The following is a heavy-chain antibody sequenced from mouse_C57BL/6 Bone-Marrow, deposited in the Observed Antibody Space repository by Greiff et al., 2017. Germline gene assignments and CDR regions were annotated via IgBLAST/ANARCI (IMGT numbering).Heavy chain of an antibody. D-gene: IGHD1-1*02. CDR1: GFTFSSYG. V-gene: IGHV5-6*01. CDR2: ISSGGSYT. CDR3: ARQAWYWY. Sequence: EVKVVESGGDLVKPGGSLKLSCAASGFTFSSYGMSWVRQTPDKRLEWVATISSGGSYTYYPDSVKGRFTISRDNAKNTLYLQMSSLKSEDTAMYNCARQAWYWYWGQGTLVTVSA. J-gene: IGHJ3*01.